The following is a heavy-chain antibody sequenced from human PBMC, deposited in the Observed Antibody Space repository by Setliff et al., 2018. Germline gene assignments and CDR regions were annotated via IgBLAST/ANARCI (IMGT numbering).Heavy chain of an antibody. J-gene: IGHJ4*02. V-gene: IGHV3-21*01. CDR2: ISSSSSYI. CDR3: ARTAGSSSASGFDY. CDR1: GFTFSSYS. Sequence: PGGSLRLSCADSGFTFSSYSMNWVRQAPGKGLEWVSSISSSSSYIYYADSVKGRFTISRDNAKNSLYLQMNSLRAEDTAVYYCARTAGSSSASGFDYWGQGTLVTVSS. D-gene: IGHD2-15*01.